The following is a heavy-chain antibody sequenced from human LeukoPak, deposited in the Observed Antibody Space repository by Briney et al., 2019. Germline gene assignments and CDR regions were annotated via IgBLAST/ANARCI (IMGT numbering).Heavy chain of an antibody. J-gene: IGHJ5*02. V-gene: IGHV3-21*01. CDR1: GFTFSSYS. Sequence: PGGSLRLSCAASGFTFSSYSMNWVRQAPGKGLEWVSSISSSNSYIYYADSVKGRFTISRDNAKNPLYLQMNSLRAEDTAVYYCARDLGCSGGSCYSWWFDPWGQGTLVTVSS. CDR3: ARDLGCSGGSCYSWWFDP. D-gene: IGHD2-15*01. CDR2: ISSSNSYI.